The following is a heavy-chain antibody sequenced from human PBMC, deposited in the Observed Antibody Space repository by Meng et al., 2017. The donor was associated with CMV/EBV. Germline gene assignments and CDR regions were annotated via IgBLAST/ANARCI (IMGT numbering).Heavy chain of an antibody. CDR3: ARGEITIFGVSNDAFDI. V-gene: IGHV1-69*05. D-gene: IGHD3-3*01. CDR1: GCTFSSYD. J-gene: IGHJ3*02. CDR2: IIPIFGTA. Sequence: SVKVSCKASGCTFSSYDISWVRQAPGQGLEWMGGIIPIFGTANYAQKLQGRVTITTDESTSTAYMELSSLRSEDTAVYYCARGEITIFGVSNDAFDIWGQGTMVTVSS.